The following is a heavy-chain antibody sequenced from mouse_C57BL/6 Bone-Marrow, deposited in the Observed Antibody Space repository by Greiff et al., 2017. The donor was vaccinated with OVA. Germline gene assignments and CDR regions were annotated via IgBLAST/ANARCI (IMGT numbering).Heavy chain of an antibody. J-gene: IGHJ2*01. Sequence: VQLQQSGPVLVKPGASVKMSCKASGYTFTDYYMNWVKQSHGKSLEWIGVINPYNGGTSYNQKFKGKATLTVDKSSSTAYMALNSLTSEDSAVYYCARDYYGSSYRGDYWGQGTTLTVSS. CDR2: INPYNGGT. CDR3: ARDYYGSSYRGDY. V-gene: IGHV1-19*01. D-gene: IGHD1-1*01. CDR1: GYTFTDYY.